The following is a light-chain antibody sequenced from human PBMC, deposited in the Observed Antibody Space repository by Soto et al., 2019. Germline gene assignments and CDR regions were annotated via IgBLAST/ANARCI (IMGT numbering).Light chain of an antibody. V-gene: IGLV1-40*01. CDR1: SSNIGAGYD. CDR2: GNS. CDR3: QSYDSSLISYV. Sequence: QSVLTQPPSVSGAPGQRVTISCTGSSSNIGAGYDVHWYRQLPGTAPKLLIYGNSNRPSGVPDRFSGSKSGTSASLAITGLQAEDEADYYCQSYDSSLISYVFGTGTKLTVL. J-gene: IGLJ1*01.